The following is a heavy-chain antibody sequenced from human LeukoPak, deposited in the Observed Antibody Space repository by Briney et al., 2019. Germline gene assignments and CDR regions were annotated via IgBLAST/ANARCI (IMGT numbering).Heavy chain of an antibody. CDR2: ISWNSGSI. CDR3: ARDSDDGVSSWSSIDY. J-gene: IGHJ4*02. CDR1: GFTFDDNA. Sequence: GGSLRLSCAASGFTFDDNAMHWVRPAPGKGLEWVSSISWNSGSIDYADSVKGRFTISRDNAKNSLYLQMDSLRVEDTALYYCARDSDDGVSSWSSIDYWGQGTLVTVSS. D-gene: IGHD6-13*01. V-gene: IGHV3-9*01.